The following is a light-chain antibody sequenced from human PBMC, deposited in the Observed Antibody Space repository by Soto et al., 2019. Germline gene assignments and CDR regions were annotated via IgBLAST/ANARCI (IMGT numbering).Light chain of an antibody. Sequence: QSVLTQPASVSGSPGQSITISCTGTSSGVGGYNYVSWYQQHPGKAPKLMIYEVSNRPSGVSNRFSGSKSGNTASLTISGLQAEDEADYYCSSYTSSSSGVFGTGTRSPS. CDR3: SSYTSSSSGV. V-gene: IGLV2-14*01. CDR1: SSGVGGYNY. J-gene: IGLJ1*01. CDR2: EVS.